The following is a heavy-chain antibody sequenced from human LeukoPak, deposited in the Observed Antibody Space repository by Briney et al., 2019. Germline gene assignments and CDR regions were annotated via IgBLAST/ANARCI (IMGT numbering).Heavy chain of an antibody. Sequence: TSVKVSCKASGGTSSSYAISWVRQAPGQGLEWMGGIIPIFGTANYAQKFQGRVTITADESTSTAYMELSSLRSEDTAVYYCARDIHYYYYMDVWGKGTTVTVSS. CDR2: IIPIFGTA. CDR3: ARDIHYYYYMDV. V-gene: IGHV1-69*13. J-gene: IGHJ6*03. CDR1: GGTSSSYA.